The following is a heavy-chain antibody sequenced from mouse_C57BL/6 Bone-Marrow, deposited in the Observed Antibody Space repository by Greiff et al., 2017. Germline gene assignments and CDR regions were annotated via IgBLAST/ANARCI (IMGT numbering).Heavy chain of an antibody. J-gene: IGHJ2*01. D-gene: IGHD5-1*01. CDR1: GYTFTTYP. V-gene: IGHV1-47*01. CDR3: ARSSTFFYYFDY. CDR2: FHPYNDDT. Sequence: QVQLKESGAELVKPGASVKMSCKASGYTFTTYPIEWMMQNHGKSLEWIGNFHPYNDDTKYNEKFKGKATLTVEKSSNTVYLELSRLTSDDSAVYYCARSSTFFYYFDYWGQGTTLTVSS.